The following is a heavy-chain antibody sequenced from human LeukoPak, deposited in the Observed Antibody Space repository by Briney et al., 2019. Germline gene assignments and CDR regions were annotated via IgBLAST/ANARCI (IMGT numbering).Heavy chain of an antibody. CDR1: GFTFSSYA. J-gene: IGHJ5*02. CDR3: ARIYTRSGLRLNWFDP. Sequence: GRSLRLSCAASGFTFSSYAMHWVRQAPGKGLEWVAVISYDGSNKYYADSVKGRFTISRDNSKNTLYLQMNSLRAEDTAVYYCARIYTRSGLRLNWFDPWGQGTLVTVSS. D-gene: IGHD3-10*01. V-gene: IGHV3-30-3*01. CDR2: ISYDGSNK.